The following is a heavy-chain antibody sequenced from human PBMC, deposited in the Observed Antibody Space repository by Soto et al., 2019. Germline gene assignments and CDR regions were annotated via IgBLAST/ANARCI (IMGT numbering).Heavy chain of an antibody. CDR3: ARDGRYSGSHYHAYSF. Sequence: SATLPHTYDLPGGSIITSNWCSWVRQLPRKGLEWIGEIYHSGIANYKASLKSRVTMSVDKSKNQFSLRLSSVTAADTAVYFGARDGRYSGSHYHAYSFWGKRPIIT. D-gene: IGHD1-26*01. CDR1: GGSIITSNW. J-gene: IGHJ3*01. CDR2: IYHSGIA. V-gene: IGHV4-4*02.